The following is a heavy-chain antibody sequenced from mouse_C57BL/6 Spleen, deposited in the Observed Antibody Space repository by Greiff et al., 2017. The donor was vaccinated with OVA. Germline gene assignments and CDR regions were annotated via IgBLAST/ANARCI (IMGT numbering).Heavy chain of an antibody. D-gene: IGHD1-1*01. Sequence: EVQLQQSGPELVKPGASVKISCKASGYSFTGYYMHWVKQSHGNILDWIGYIYPYNGVSSYNQKFKGKATLTVDKSSSTASMALRSLTSEDSAVYYCGREGDNYYHGRSPFAMDDGGRGTSVTVSS. CDR2: IYPYNGVS. CDR1: GYSFTGYY. CDR3: GREGDNYYHGRSPFAMDD. V-gene: IGHV1-31*01. J-gene: IGHJ4*01.